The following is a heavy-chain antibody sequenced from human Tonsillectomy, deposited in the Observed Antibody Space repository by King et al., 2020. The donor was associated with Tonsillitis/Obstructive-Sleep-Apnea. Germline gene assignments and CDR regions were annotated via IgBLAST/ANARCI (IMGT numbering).Heavy chain of an antibody. J-gene: IGHJ4*02. CDR2: FSFFATT. CDR1: GGSISGYQ. D-gene: IGHD3-16*01. CDR3: ARDNMGSLDY. V-gene: IGHV4-59*01. Sequence: VQLQESGPGLVKPSETLSLTCTVSGGSISGYQWGWVRQPPGKGLEWIGYFSFFATTNFNPSLKSRVTISVDTSKKQFSLKLNSVTAADTAIYYCARDNMGSLDYWGQGTLVTVSS.